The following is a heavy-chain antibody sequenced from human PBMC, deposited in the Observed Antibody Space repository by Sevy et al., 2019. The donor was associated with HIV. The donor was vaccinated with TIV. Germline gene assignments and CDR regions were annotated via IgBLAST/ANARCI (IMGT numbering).Heavy chain of an antibody. CDR2: IKRRRDGGTT. V-gene: IGHV3-15*01. J-gene: IGHJ4*02. CDR3: ATSGRSWDYFDY. CDR1: GFSFSDAW. Sequence: GGSLRLSCAASGFSFSDAWLNWVRQAPGKGLEWVGRIKRRRDGGTTDYAAPVKGRFIISRDDSWSMLYLHMNSLKTEDTATYYRATSGRSWDYFDYWGPGALVTVSS. D-gene: IGHD6-13*01.